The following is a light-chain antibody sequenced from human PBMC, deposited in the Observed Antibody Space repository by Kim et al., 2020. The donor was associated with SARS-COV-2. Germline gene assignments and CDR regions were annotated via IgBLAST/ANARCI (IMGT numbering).Light chain of an antibody. CDR3: QQYYTTPLT. V-gene: IGKV4-1*01. Sequence: ATINCKSSQTILYSYNNKNCLAWYQQKPGQPPKLLMYWASTRESGVPDRFSGSGSGTDFTLTISSLQAEDVAVYYCQQYYTTPLTFGGGTKVDIK. J-gene: IGKJ4*01. CDR2: WAS. CDR1: QTILYSYNNKNC.